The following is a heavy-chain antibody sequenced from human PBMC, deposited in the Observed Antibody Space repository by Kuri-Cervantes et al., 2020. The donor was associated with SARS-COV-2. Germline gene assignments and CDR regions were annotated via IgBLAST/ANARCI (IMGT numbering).Heavy chain of an antibody. CDR3: ARAQLSQFLDWSKTYYYYSMDV. J-gene: IGHJ6*03. Sequence: SVKVSCKASGGTFSSYAISWVRQAPGQGLEWMGRIIPIFGTANYAQKFQGRVTITADESTSTAYMELSSLRSEDTAVYYCARAQLSQFLDWSKTYYYYSMDVWGKGTTVTVSS. CDR1: GGTFSSYA. V-gene: IGHV1-69*13. CDR2: IIPIFGTA. D-gene: IGHD3/OR15-3a*01.